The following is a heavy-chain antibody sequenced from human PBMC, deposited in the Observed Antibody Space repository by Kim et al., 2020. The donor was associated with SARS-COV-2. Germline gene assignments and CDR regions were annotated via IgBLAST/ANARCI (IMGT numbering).Heavy chain of an antibody. CDR3: ARGSGWAFDY. D-gene: IGHD6-19*01. V-gene: IGHV1-3*01. Sequence: NTKFSQKCQGRVTITRDTFASTAYMELTSLRSEDTAIYYCARGSGWAFDYWGQGTLVTVAS. J-gene: IGHJ4*02. CDR2: NT.